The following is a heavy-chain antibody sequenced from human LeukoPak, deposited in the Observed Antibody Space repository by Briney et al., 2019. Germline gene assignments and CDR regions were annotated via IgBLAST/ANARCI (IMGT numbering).Heavy chain of an antibody. V-gene: IGHV3-30-3*01. CDR1: GFTFSSYT. CDR3: ARALYSSGLYYFDH. Sequence: GGSLRLSCAASGFTFSSYTMHWVRQAPSKGLEWVTVTSFDGTNKFYADSVKGRFTISRDNSKNTLYLQMNSLRGEDTAVYYCARALYSSGLYYFDHWGQGTLVTVSS. D-gene: IGHD6-19*01. J-gene: IGHJ4*02. CDR2: TSFDGTNK.